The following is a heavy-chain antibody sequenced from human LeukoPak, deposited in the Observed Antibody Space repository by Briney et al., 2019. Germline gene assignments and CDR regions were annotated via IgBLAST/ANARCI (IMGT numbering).Heavy chain of an antibody. CDR2: IYYSGST. Sequence: SETLSLTCTVSGGSISSSSYYWGWIRQPPGKGLEWIGSIYYSGSTNYNPSLKSRVTISVDTSKNQFSLKLSSVTAADTAVYYCARDLEDGDYFDYWGQGTLVTVSS. V-gene: IGHV4-39*07. D-gene: IGHD4-17*01. J-gene: IGHJ4*02. CDR1: GGSISSSSYY. CDR3: ARDLEDGDYFDY.